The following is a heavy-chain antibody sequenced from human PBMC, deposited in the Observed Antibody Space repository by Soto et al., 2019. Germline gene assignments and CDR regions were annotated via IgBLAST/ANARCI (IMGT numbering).Heavy chain of an antibody. V-gene: IGHV1-69*12. CDR3: ARGESIASFWFDY. Sequence: QVQLMQYGAEVKKPGSSVKVSCKASGGTFSSYAISWVRQAPGQGLEWMGGIIPIYGTANYAQKFQGRVTITADESTSTAYMELSSLRSVDTAMYYCARGESIASFWFDYWGQGTLVTVSS. J-gene: IGHJ4*02. CDR2: IIPIYGTA. D-gene: IGHD6-6*01. CDR1: GGTFSSYA.